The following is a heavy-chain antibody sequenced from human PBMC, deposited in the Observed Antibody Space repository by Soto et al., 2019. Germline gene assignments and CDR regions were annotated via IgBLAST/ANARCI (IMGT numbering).Heavy chain of an antibody. CDR1: GGTFSSYA. J-gene: IGHJ1*01. Sequence: SSVKASCKASGGTFSSYAISWVRQAPGQGLEWMGGIIPIFGTANYAQKFQGRVTITADKSTSTAYMELSSLRSEDTAVYYCARVAYDDRNAVGLQHSGQGTCVTVSA. CDR3: ARVAYDDRNAVGLQH. CDR2: IIPIFGTA. D-gene: IGHD1-1*01. V-gene: IGHV1-69*06.